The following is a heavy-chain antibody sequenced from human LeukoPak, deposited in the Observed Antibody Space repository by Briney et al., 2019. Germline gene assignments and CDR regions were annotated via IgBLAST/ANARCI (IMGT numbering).Heavy chain of an antibody. CDR1: GFTFSSYG. V-gene: IGHV3-30*03. CDR3: ARDRIFTMVRGVTYMDV. CDR2: ISYDGSNK. J-gene: IGHJ6*03. D-gene: IGHD3-10*01. Sequence: GGSLRLSCAASGFTFSSYGMHWVRQAPGKGLEWVAAISYDGSNKYYADSVKGRFTISRDNSKNTLYLQMNSLRAEDTAVYYCARDRIFTMVRGVTYMDVWGKGTTVTVSS.